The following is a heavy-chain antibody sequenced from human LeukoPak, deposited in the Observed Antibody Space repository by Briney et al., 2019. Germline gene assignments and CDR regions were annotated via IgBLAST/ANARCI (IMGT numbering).Heavy chain of an antibody. CDR1: GFTFSSYA. D-gene: IGHD6-13*01. CDR2: ISGSGGTT. CDR3: ANVIIAAVGYEYFQY. Sequence: GGSLRLSCAASGFTFSSYAMTWVRQAPGKGLEWVSAISGSGGTTHYADSVKGRFTMSRDNSKKTLFLQMNSLRAEDTAVYYCANVIIAAVGYEYFQYWGQGTLVSVSS. J-gene: IGHJ1*01. V-gene: IGHV3-23*01.